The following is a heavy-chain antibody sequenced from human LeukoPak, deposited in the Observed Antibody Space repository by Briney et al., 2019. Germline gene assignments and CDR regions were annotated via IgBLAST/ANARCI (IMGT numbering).Heavy chain of an antibody. Sequence: ASVKVSCKASGYTFTGYAMHWVRQAPGQRLEWMGWINGGNSNTKYSQKFQGRVTITRDTSASTAYMELSSLRSEDTAVYYCARSDSMVRTTVGNYYYGMDVWGQGTTVTVSS. CDR1: GYTFTGYA. CDR2: INGGNSNT. D-gene: IGHD4-23*01. V-gene: IGHV1-3*01. J-gene: IGHJ6*02. CDR3: ARSDSMVRTTVGNYYYGMDV.